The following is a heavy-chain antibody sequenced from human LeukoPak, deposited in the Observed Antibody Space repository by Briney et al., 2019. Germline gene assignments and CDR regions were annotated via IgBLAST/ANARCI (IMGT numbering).Heavy chain of an antibody. CDR3: AKAPYGGNPYSWFDP. CDR2: ISYDGSNK. D-gene: IGHD4-23*01. J-gene: IGHJ5*02. Sequence: GRSLRLSCAASGFTFSSYGMHWVHQAPGKGLEWVAVISYDGSNKYYADSVKGRFTISRDNSKNTLYLQMNSLRAEDTAVYYCAKAPYGGNPYSWFDPWGQGTLVTVSS. V-gene: IGHV3-30*18. CDR1: GFTFSSYG.